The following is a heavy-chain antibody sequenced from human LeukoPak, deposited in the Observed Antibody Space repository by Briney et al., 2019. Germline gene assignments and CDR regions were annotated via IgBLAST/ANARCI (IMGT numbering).Heavy chain of an antibody. D-gene: IGHD5-12*01. CDR1: CGFLCVLH. V-gene: IGHV4-34*01. Sequence: PSEPVSLMRAVWCGFLCVLHWMCTPPPTGGAGEGSREINHSGSTNYNPSLKRRVTISVDTSKNQFSLKLSSVTAADTAVYYCARVVATIRSKWFDPWGQGTLVTVSS. CDR3: ARVVATIRSKWFDP. J-gene: IGHJ5*02. CDR2: INHSGST.